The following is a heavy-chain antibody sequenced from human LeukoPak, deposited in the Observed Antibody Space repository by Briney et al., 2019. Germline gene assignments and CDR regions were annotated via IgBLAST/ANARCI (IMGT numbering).Heavy chain of an antibody. V-gene: IGHV3-7*04. J-gene: IGHJ3*02. CDR1: GFTFSSYW. Sequence: PGGSLRLSCAASGFTFSSYWMSWVRQAPGKGLEWVANIKKDGSEKYYVDSVKGRFTISRDNAKNSLYLQMNSLRVEDTAVYYCARPSYYYDSSGSVSGAFDIWGQGTMVTVSS. D-gene: IGHD3-22*01. CDR3: ARPSYYYDSSGSVSGAFDI. CDR2: IKKDGSEK.